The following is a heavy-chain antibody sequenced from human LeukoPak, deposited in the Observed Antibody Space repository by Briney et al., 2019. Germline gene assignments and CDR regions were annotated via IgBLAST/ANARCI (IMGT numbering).Heavy chain of an antibody. CDR2: INSDGSST. D-gene: IGHD4-17*01. J-gene: IGHJ4*02. Sequence: PGGSLRLSCAASGFTFSSYSMHWVRQAPGKGLVWVSRINSDGSSTSYADSVKGRFTISRDNAKNTLYLQMNSLRAEDTAVYYCARENEYADSVCDYWGQGTLVTVSS. V-gene: IGHV3-74*01. CDR3: ARENEYADSVCDY. CDR1: GFTFSSYS.